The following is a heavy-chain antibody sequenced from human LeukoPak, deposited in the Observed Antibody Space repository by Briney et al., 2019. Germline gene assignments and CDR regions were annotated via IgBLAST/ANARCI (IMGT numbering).Heavy chain of an antibody. J-gene: IGHJ4*02. CDR1: GFTFDSNS. Sequence: GGSLRLSCAASGFTFDSNSMSCVRQAPGKGLEWVSAISGSGGSTYYADSVKGRFTISRDNSKNTLYLQMNSLRAEDTAVYYCAKASHTDYYDSSGYYYRHDYWGQGTLVTVSS. V-gene: IGHV3-23*01. CDR3: AKASHTDYYDSSGYYYRHDY. CDR2: ISGSGGST. D-gene: IGHD3-22*01.